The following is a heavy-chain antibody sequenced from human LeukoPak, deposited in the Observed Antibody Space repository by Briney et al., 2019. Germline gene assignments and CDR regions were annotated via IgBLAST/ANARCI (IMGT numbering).Heavy chain of an antibody. CDR1: GFTFSSYA. CDR2: ISGSGDST. D-gene: IGHD1-26*01. V-gene: IGHV3-23*01. Sequence: GGSLRLSCAASGFTFSSYAMTWVRQAPGKGLEWISAISGSGDSTYYVDSVKGRFTISRDNSKNTLYLQMNSLRAEDTAVYYCAKYRGSKAGFFDYWGQGTLVTVSS. CDR3: AKYRGSKAGFFDY. J-gene: IGHJ4*02.